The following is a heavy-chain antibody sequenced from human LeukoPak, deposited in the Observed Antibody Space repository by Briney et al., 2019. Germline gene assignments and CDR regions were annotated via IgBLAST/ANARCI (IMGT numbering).Heavy chain of an antibody. CDR1: GFTFSSYW. V-gene: IGHV3-7*01. CDR2: IKEDGSER. Sequence: GGSLRLSCAASGFTFSSYWMSWVRQAPGKGLEWVANIKEDGSERNYVDSVKGRFTISRGNAKKSLYLQMSSLRAEDTAVYYCARDHLGVFDYWGQGTLVTVSS. CDR3: ARDHLGVFDY. J-gene: IGHJ4*02. D-gene: IGHD3-16*01.